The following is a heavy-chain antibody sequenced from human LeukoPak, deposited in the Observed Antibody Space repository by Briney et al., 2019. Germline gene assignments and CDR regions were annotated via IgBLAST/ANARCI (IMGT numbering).Heavy chain of an antibody. J-gene: IGHJ1*01. CDR1: GYTLTELS. Sequence: ASVKASCKVSGYTLTELSMHWVRQAPGKGLEWMGGFDPEDGETIYAQKFQGRVTMTEDTSTDTAYMELSSLRSEDTAVYYCATALVVYGYFQHWGQGTLVTVSS. CDR2: FDPEDGET. CDR3: ATALVVYGYFQH. V-gene: IGHV1-24*01. D-gene: IGHD2-15*01.